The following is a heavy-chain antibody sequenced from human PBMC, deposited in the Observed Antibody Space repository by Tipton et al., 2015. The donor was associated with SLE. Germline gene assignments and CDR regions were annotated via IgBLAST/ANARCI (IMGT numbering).Heavy chain of an antibody. CDR3: VRDPGRGPYAFDI. J-gene: IGHJ3*02. CDR1: GFTFSSYS. Sequence: GSLRLSCAASGFTFSSYSMNWVRQAPGKGLEWVSYISSSSSTIYYADSVKGRFTISRDNAKNSLYLQMNSLRAEDTAVYYCVRDPGRGPYAFDIWGQGTMVTVSS. V-gene: IGHV3-48*01. D-gene: IGHD2-15*01. CDR2: ISSSSSTI.